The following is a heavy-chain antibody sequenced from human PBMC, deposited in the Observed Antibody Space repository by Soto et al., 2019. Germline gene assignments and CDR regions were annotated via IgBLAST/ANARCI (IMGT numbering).Heavy chain of an antibody. CDR2: ISSDGGTT. J-gene: IGHJ3*02. CDR1: GFTFSDYA. V-gene: IGHV3-64D*08. D-gene: IGHD4-17*01. Sequence: GGSLRLSCSASGFTFSDYALHWVRQATGKGLEYVSTISSDGGTTYYADSVKGRFTVSRDNSKNTLYLHMSSLRAEDTAVYYCVKDFSTVTTGGGAFPIWGQGTMVTVSS. CDR3: VKDFSTVTTGGGAFPI.